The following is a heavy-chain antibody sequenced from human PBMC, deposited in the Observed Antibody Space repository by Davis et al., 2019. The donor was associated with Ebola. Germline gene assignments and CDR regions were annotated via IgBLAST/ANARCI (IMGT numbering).Heavy chain of an antibody. CDR2: IYYTGST. J-gene: IGHJ4*02. Sequence: PSETLSLTCTVSGASIIPYYWSWIRQPPGKELEWIGYIYYTGSTNYNPSLKSRVTMSVDTSINQFSLKLSSVTAADTAVYYCARYDRLPSDYYLDQWGQGTLVTVSS. V-gene: IGHV4-59*01. CDR3: ARYDRLPSDYYLDQ. CDR1: GASIIPYY. D-gene: IGHD2-21*02.